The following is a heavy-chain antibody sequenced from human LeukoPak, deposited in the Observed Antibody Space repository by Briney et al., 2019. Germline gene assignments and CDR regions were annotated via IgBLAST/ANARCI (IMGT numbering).Heavy chain of an antibody. CDR3: ATGITTAALLYYFDF. D-gene: IGHD2-2*01. Sequence: GGSLRLSCAASGFTSTNAWMSWVRQAPGKGLEWVGRIRSKTDGGTTDYAAPVQGRFTTSREDSKNTLYLQMDSLKTEDSAVYYCATGITTAALLYYFDFWGQGTPVTVSS. CDR1: GFTSTNAW. V-gene: IGHV3-15*01. J-gene: IGHJ4*02. CDR2: IRSKTDGGTT.